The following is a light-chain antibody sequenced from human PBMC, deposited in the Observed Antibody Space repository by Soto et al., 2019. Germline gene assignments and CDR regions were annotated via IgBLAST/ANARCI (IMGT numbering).Light chain of an antibody. V-gene: IGKV1-33*01. J-gene: IGKJ1*01. CDR1: QDIYHY. CDR3: QHYDNLPWT. Sequence: DIQMTQSPSSLSASVGDRVTITCQASQDIYHYLNWYQQKPGKAPKLLIYDASSLNPGVPSRFSGSGSGTDFTFTITSLQPEDLATYYCQHYDNLPWTFGQGTKGEI. CDR2: DAS.